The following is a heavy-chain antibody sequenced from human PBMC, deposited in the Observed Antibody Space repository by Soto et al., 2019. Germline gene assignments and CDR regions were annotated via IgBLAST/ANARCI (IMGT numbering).Heavy chain of an antibody. CDR1: GGSISSSSYY. D-gene: IGHD3-9*01. V-gene: IGHV4-39*01. CDR2: IYYSGST. Sequence: SEALSLTCTVSGGSISSSSYYWGWIRQPPGKGLEWIGSIYYSGSTYYNPSLKSRVTISVDTSKNQFSLKLSSVTAADTAVYYCASLKGYFDWTPLWFDPWGQGTLVTVSS. J-gene: IGHJ5*02. CDR3: ASLKGYFDWTPLWFDP.